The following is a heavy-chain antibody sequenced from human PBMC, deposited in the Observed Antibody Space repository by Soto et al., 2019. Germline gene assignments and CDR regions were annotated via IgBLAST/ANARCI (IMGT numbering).Heavy chain of an antibody. CDR2: LRPRTGNT. J-gene: IGHJ4*02. CDR1: GYTFTGYY. Sequence: GASVKVSCKASGYTFTGYYIHWLRQAPGQGLEWLGILRPRTGNTGYAQRFQGRVTMTRDTSTGTVYMELTSLKSDDTAVYYCAREPNESFYFDYWGQGTQVTVSS. CDR3: AREPNESFYFDY. V-gene: IGHV1-46*01.